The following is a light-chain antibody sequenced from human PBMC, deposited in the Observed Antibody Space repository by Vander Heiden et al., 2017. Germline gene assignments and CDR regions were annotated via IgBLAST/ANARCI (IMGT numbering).Light chain of an antibody. V-gene: IGKV3-15*01. CDR1: QSVSSN. J-gene: IGKJ1*01. CDR2: GAS. Sequence: SPATLPVSPGERATLSCRASQSVSSNLAWYQQKPGQAPRLLIYGASTRATGIPARFSGSGSGTEFTLTISSLQSEDFAVYYCQQYNNWPPWTFGQGTKVEIK. CDR3: QQYNNWPPWT.